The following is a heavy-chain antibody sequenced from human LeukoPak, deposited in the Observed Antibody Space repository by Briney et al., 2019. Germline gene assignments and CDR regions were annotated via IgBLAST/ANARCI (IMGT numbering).Heavy chain of an antibody. CDR3: ARAPDLEWLSPFDY. CDR1: GGTFSSYA. D-gene: IGHD3-3*01. Sequence: GASVKVSCKTSGGTFSSYAISWVRQAPGQGLEWIGRIIPIFGTANYAQKFQGRVTITADKSTSTAYMELSSLRSEDTAVYYCARAPDLEWLSPFDYWGQGTLVAVSS. J-gene: IGHJ4*02. V-gene: IGHV1-69*06. CDR2: IIPIFGTA.